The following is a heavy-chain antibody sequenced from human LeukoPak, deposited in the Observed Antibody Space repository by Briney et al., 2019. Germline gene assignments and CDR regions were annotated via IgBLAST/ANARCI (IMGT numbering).Heavy chain of an antibody. V-gene: IGHV1-69*04. CDR1: GGTFSSYA. CDR2: IIPILGIA. J-gene: IGHJ6*02. D-gene: IGHD1-1*01. CDR3: ARDLDNWNDVRGLYYYYGMDV. Sequence: SVKVSCKASGGTFSSYAISWVRQAPGQGLEWMGRIIPILGIANYAQKFQGRVTITADKSTSTAYMELSSLRSEDTAVYYCARDLDNWNDVRGLYYYYGMDVWGQGTTVTVSS.